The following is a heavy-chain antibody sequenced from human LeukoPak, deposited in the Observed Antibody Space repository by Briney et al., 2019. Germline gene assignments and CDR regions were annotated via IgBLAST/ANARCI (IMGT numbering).Heavy chain of an antibody. CDR3: ARDREGIPVVPAATPGWAMDV. CDR2: IIASIGST. D-gene: IGHD2-2*02. J-gene: IGHJ6*04. V-gene: IGHV1-69*06. CDR1: GGTFSSES. Sequence: ASVKVSCKASGGTFSSESINWVRQAPGQGLEWMGGIIASIGSTEYAQKFLGRVTVTRGTSTSTVYMELTSLTSDDTAVYYCARDREGIPVVPAATPGWAMDVWGSGTTVTVSS.